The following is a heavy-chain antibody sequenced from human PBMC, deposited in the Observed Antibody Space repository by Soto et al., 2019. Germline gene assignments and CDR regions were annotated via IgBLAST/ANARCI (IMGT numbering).Heavy chain of an antibody. CDR2: ISSSSSTI. V-gene: IGHV3-48*02. J-gene: IGHJ4*02. Sequence: GGSLRLSCTASGFTFSSYGMNWVRQAPGKGLEWVSSISSSSSTIYYADSVRGRFTISRDNAKNSLYLQMNSLRDEDTAVYYCAREISVAGGHFDYWGQGTLVTVSS. D-gene: IGHD6-19*01. CDR1: GFTFSSYG. CDR3: AREISVAGGHFDY.